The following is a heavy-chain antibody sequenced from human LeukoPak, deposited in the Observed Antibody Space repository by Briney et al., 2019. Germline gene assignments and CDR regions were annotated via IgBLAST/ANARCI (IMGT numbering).Heavy chain of an antibody. V-gene: IGHV4-34*01. J-gene: IGHJ4*02. CDR3: ASGGYSSGYYYRDY. Sequence: PSETLSLTCAVYGGSFSGYYWSWIRQPPGKGLEWIGEINHSGSTNYNPSLKSRVTISVDTSKNQFSLKLSSVTAADTAVYYCASGGYSSGYYYRDYWGQGTLVTVSS. D-gene: IGHD3-22*01. CDR1: GGSFSGYY. CDR2: INHSGST.